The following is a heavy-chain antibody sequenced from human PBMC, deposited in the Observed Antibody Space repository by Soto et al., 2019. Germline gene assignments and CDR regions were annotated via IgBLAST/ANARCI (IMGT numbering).Heavy chain of an antibody. J-gene: IGHJ4*02. D-gene: IGHD3-22*01. CDR2: IIPILGIA. CDR3: ARGLNYYDSSGFPRYFDY. Sequence: SVKVSCKASGGTFSSYTISWVRQAPGQGLEWMGRIIPILGIANYAQKFQGRVTITADKSTSTAYMELSSLRSEDTAVYYCARGLNYYDSSGFPRYFDYWGQGTLVTVSS. V-gene: IGHV1-69*02. CDR1: GGTFSSYT.